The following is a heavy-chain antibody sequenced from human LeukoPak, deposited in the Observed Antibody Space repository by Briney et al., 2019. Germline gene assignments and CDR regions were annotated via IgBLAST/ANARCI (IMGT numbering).Heavy chain of an antibody. CDR1: GFTFSDHY. J-gene: IGHJ6*03. CDR2: ISSSSSYI. Sequence: PGGSLRLSCATSGFTFSDHYMTWIRQAPGKGLEWVSSISSSSSYIYYADSVKGRFTISRDNAKNSLYLQMNSLRAEDTAVYYCARAQWDPYMDVWGKGTTVTISS. CDR3: ARAQWDPYMDV. V-gene: IGHV3-11*06. D-gene: IGHD1-26*01.